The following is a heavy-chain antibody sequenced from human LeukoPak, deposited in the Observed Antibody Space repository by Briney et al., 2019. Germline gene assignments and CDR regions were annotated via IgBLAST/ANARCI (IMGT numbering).Heavy chain of an antibody. J-gene: IGHJ6*04. CDR2: ISGSADGT. CDR3: ARDPSSLSMDV. CDR1: GFTFRTYT. Sequence: GGSLRLSCAASGFTFRTYTMNWLRQAPGEGLQWVSAISGSADGTYYSDSVKGRFTISRDNSNNTLYLQMHSLRVEDTAIYYCARDPSSLSMDVWGKGTTVTVSS. V-gene: IGHV3-23*01.